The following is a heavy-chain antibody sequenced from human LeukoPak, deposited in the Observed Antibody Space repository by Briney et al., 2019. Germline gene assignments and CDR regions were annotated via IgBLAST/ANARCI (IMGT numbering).Heavy chain of an antibody. CDR3: AAPAYGDYSGVYYYYGMDV. V-gene: IGHV1-58*01. D-gene: IGHD4-17*01. J-gene: IGHJ6*02. CDR2: IVVGSGNT. Sequence: SVKVSCKASGFTFTSSAVQWVRQARGRRLEWIGWIVVGSGNTNYAQKFQERVTITRDMSTSTAYMELSSLRSEDTAVYYCAAPAYGDYSGVYYYYGMDVWGQGTTVTVSS. CDR1: GFTFTSSA.